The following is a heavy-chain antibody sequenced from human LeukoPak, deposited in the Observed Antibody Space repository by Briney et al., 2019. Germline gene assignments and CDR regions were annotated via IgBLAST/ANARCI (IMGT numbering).Heavy chain of an antibody. CDR2: IWNDGTNT. V-gene: IGHV3-33*01. Sequence: PGGSLRLSCAASGFSFSTYGMHWVRQAPGKGLEWVALIWNDGTNTYYPDSVKGRFTISRDNSKNTLYLQMNSLRAEDTAVYYCAGDTPPGGDFYFDYWGQGTLVIVSS. J-gene: IGHJ4*02. CDR1: GFSFSTYG. D-gene: IGHD3-16*01. CDR3: AGDTPPGGDFYFDY.